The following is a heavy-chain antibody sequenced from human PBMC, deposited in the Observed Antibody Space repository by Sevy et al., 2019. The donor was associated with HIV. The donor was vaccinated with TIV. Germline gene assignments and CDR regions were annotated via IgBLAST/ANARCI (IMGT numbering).Heavy chain of an antibody. CDR3: ARDGVLWFRDIHFDY. D-gene: IGHD3-10*01. J-gene: IGHJ4*02. Sequence: GGSLRLSCAASRFTFSSYWMSWVRQAPGKGLEWVANIKQDGSEKYYVDSVKGRFTISRDNAKNSLYLQMNSLRAEDTAVYYCARDGVLWFRDIHFDYWGQGTLVTVSS. V-gene: IGHV3-7*03. CDR1: RFTFSSYW. CDR2: IKQDGSEK.